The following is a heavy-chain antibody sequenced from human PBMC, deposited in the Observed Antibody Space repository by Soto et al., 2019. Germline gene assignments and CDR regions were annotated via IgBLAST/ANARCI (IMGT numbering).Heavy chain of an antibody. V-gene: IGHV3-15*01. CDR1: GFTFSNAW. CDR2: IKRKTEGGTP. J-gene: IGHJ4*02. D-gene: IGHD3-10*01. CDR3: ATGGHFYGD. Sequence: EVQLVESGGGLVKPGGSLRLSGAASGFTFSNAWLSWVRQAPGKGLEWVGRIKRKTEGGTPDYAAPEKGRFTISRDDSDNTVYLQMTSLKIEDTAVYYCATGGHFYGDCGQGTLVTVSS.